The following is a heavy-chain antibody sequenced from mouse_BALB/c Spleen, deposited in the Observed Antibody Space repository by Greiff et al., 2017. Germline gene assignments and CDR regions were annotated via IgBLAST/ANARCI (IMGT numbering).Heavy chain of an antibody. Sequence: VQGVESGAELARPGASVKMSCKASGYTFTSYTMHWVKQRPGQGLEWIGYINPSSGYTNYNQKFKDKATLTADKSSSTAYMQLSSLTSEDSAVYDCERSMDYDYPNWYFDVWGAGTTGTVSS. CDR2: INPSSGYT. CDR1: GYTFTSYT. J-gene: IGHJ1*01. D-gene: IGHD2-4*01. V-gene: IGHV1-4*01. CDR3: ERSMDYDYPNWYFDV.